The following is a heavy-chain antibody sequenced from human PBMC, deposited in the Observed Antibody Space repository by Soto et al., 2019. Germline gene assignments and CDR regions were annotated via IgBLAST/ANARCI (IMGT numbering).Heavy chain of an antibody. CDR2: IWYDGSNK. Sequence: PGGSLRLSCAASGFTFSRYGMHWVRQAPGKGLEWVAVIWYDGSNKYYADSVKGRFTISRDNSKNTLYLQMNSLRAEDTAVYYCARGTGYCSGGSCVSDAFDIWGQGTMVTVSS. D-gene: IGHD2-15*01. CDR1: GFTFSRYG. J-gene: IGHJ3*02. CDR3: ARGTGYCSGGSCVSDAFDI. V-gene: IGHV3-33*01.